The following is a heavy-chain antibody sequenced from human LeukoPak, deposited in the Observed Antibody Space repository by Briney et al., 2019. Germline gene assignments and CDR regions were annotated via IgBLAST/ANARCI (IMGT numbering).Heavy chain of an antibody. CDR1: GYSENFYG. Sequence: ASVKVSCKTSGYSENFYGITWVRQVAGQGLEWMGWISAQHGQTEYAPNSQDRVTMTTDTYTNTAYMELRSLRSDDTAVYYCARAYMVRGVIEKKSPFDYWGQGTLVTVSS. CDR3: ARAYMVRGVIEKKSPFDY. J-gene: IGHJ4*02. V-gene: IGHV1-18*01. CDR2: ISAQHGQT. D-gene: IGHD3-10*01.